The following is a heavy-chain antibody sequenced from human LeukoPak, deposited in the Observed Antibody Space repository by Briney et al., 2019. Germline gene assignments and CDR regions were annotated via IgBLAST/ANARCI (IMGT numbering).Heavy chain of an antibody. V-gene: IGHV4-61*02. D-gene: IGHD1-26*01. CDR3: ARQGLSGSYFDP. CDR2: INTGGTT. J-gene: IGHJ5*02. CDR1: GDSISSGSYY. Sequence: PSQTLSLTCTVSGDSISSGSYYWSWIRQPAGKGLEYIGRINTGGTTNYNPSLRSRVTISVDTSKNQFSLKLSSVTAADTAVYYCARQGLSGSYFDPWGQGTLVTVSS.